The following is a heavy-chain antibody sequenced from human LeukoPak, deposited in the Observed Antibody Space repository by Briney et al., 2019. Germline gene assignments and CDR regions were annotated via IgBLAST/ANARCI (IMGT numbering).Heavy chain of an antibody. J-gene: IGHJ4*02. CDR1: GFTFSSYP. CDR3: PTGGFRNPPVDY. V-gene: IGHV3-30*01. CDR2: ISYDGSNK. D-gene: IGHD3-16*01. Sequence: HPGTSLRLSCAASGFTFSSYPMHWVRQAPGKGLEWVTVISYDGSNKYNADSVKGRFTISRDNSKNTLYLQMNSLRGDDTAVYYCPTGGFRNPPVDYWGQGPLVTVSS.